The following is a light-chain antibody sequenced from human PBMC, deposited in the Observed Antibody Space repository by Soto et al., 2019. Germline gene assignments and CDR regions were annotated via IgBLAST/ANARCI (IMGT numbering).Light chain of an antibody. CDR2: RAS. J-gene: IGKJ2*01. CDR3: QQYYDWPEYT. Sequence: ETVMTQSPATLSVSPGESATLSCRASQSVGSNLAWYQQKPGQAPSLLIYRASTRATGIPARFGGRGSGTEFTLTISSLQSEDFAVYYCQQYYDWPEYTFGQGSKLEIK. CDR1: QSVGSN. V-gene: IGKV3-15*01.